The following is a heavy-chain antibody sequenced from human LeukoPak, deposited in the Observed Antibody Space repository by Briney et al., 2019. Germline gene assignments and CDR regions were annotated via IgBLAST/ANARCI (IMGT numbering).Heavy chain of an antibody. D-gene: IGHD6-13*01. CDR2: IYYSGST. Sequence: SETLSLTCTVSGGSISSYYWSWIRQPPGKGLEWIGYIYYSGSTNYNPSLKSRVTISVDTSKNQFSLKLSSVTAADTAVYYSATISGAGNMRGDYWGQGTLVTVSS. V-gene: IGHV4-59*01. CDR3: ATISGAGNMRGDY. CDR1: GGSISSYY. J-gene: IGHJ4*02.